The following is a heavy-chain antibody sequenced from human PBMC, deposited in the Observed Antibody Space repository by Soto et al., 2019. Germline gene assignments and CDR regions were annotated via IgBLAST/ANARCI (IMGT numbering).Heavy chain of an antibody. CDR3: AKERMEQYQLPFFDY. CDR2: ISYDGSNE. V-gene: IGHV3-30*18. D-gene: IGHD2-2*01. Sequence: QVHLVESGGGVVQPGRSLRLSCAASGFTFSSHGMHWLRQAPGKGLEWVTVISYDGSNEYYADSVKGRFTIFRDNSKNTLYLQMNSLRAEDTAVYYCAKERMEQYQLPFFDYWGQGTLVTVSS. CDR1: GFTFSSHG. J-gene: IGHJ4*02.